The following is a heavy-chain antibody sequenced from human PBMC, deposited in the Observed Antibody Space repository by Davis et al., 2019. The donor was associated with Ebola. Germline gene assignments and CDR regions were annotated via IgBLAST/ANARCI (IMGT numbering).Heavy chain of an antibody. D-gene: IGHD5-18*01. Sequence: HSQTLSLTRAISGDSVPTAGWNWIRQSPSRGLEWLGRTYYKSKWYNDYAASVKSRITINPDTSKNQFSLQLNSVTPEDTALYYCARGWLRGGMDVWGEGTTVTV. CDR2: TYYKSKWYN. V-gene: IGHV6-1*01. CDR1: GDSVPTAG. CDR3: ARGWLRGGMDV. J-gene: IGHJ6*02.